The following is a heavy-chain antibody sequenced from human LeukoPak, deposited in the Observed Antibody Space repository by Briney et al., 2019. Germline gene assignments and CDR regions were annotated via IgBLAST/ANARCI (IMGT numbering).Heavy chain of an antibody. D-gene: IGHD3-3*01. J-gene: IGHJ4*02. CDR2: INWNGGST. CDR1: GFTFDDYA. CDR3: ESVKGSGYRNSIDY. V-gene: IGHV3-20*04. Sequence: PGGSLRLSCAASGFTFDDYAMNWVRQAPGKGLEWVSGINWNGGSTYYRDSVKGRFTISRDNAKNSLYLQMNSLRAEDTALYYCESVKGSGYRNSIDYWGQGTLVTVSS.